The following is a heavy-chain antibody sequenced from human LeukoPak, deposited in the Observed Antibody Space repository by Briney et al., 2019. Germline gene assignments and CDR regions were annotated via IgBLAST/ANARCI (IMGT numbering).Heavy chain of an antibody. J-gene: IGHJ5*02. CDR1: GYTLTELS. CDR2: FDPEDGET. D-gene: IGHD3-10*01. CDR3: ATDRRLLWFGELGEDWFDP. V-gene: IGHV1-24*01. Sequence: GASVKVSCKVSGYTLTELSMHWVRQAPGKGLEWMGGFDPEDGETIYAQKFQGRVTMTEDTSTDTAYMELSSLRSEDTAVYYCATDRRLLWFGELGEDWFDPWGQGTLVTVSS.